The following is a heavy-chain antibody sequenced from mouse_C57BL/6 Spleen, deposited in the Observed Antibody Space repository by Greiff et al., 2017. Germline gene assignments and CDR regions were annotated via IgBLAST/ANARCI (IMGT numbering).Heavy chain of an antibody. J-gene: IGHJ4*01. CDR1: GYAFSSSW. CDR3: ARGSSYEMDY. V-gene: IGHV1-82*01. Sequence: VQLQQSGPELVKPGASVTISCMASGYAFSSSWMNWVKQRPGKGLEWIGRIYPGDGDTNYNGKFKGKATLTADKSSSTAYMQLSSLTSEDSAVYFCARGSSYEMDYWGQGTSVTVSS. D-gene: IGHD1-1*01. CDR2: IYPGDGDT.